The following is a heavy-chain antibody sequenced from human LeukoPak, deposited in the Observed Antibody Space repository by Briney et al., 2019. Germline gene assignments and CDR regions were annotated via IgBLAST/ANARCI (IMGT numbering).Heavy chain of an antibody. V-gene: IGHV1-18*01. CDR1: GYSFTTYG. Sequence: ASVKVPCKASGYSFTTYGISWVRQARGQGLEWMGWINPYNGNTNYAQKLQGRLTMTTDTSTSTAYMELRSLRSDDTAVYYCARGIFDSSSWGNWFDPWGQGTLVTVSS. J-gene: IGHJ5*02. D-gene: IGHD6-13*01. CDR2: INPYNGNT. CDR3: ARGIFDSSSWGNWFDP.